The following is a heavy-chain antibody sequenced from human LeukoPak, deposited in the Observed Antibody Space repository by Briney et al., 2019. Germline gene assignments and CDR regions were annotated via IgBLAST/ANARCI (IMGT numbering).Heavy chain of an antibody. CDR1: GGSISSGGYY. J-gene: IGHJ4*02. D-gene: IGHD4-17*01. Sequence: SQTLSLTCTVSGGSISSGGYYWSWIRQRPGKGLEWIGYIYYSGTTYYNPSLKSRVTISVDTSKNLFSLKLSSVTAADTAVYYCARVMTTVTPYYFDYWGQGTLVTVSS. CDR2: IYYSGTT. V-gene: IGHV4-31*03. CDR3: ARVMTTVTPYYFDY.